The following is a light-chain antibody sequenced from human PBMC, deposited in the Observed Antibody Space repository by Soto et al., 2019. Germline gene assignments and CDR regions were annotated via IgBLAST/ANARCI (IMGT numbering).Light chain of an antibody. CDR3: TATDDRLTGPV. CDR1: SSNIGAGYD. V-gene: IGLV1-40*01. Sequence: QSALTQPPSVSGAPGQRVTISCTGSSSNIGAGYDVHWYQQLPGTAPKLLIYGNSNRPSGVPDRFSGSKSGTSASLAISGLRSEDEADYYCTATDDRLTGPVFGGGTKVTVL. CDR2: GNS. J-gene: IGLJ2*01.